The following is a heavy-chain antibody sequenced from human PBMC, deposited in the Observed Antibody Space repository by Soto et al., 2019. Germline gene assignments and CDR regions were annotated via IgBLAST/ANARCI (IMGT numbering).Heavy chain of an antibody. V-gene: IGHV4-39*01. CDR2: IYYSGST. CDR1: GFTVSSYY. CDR3: ARLPLWFGESEDAFDI. D-gene: IGHD3-10*01. J-gene: IGHJ3*02. Sequence: LRLSCAASGFTVSSYYWGWIRQPPGKGLEWIGSIYYSGSTYYNPSLKSRVTISVDTSKNQFSLKLSSVTAADTAVYYCARLPLWFGESEDAFDIWGQGTMVTVSS.